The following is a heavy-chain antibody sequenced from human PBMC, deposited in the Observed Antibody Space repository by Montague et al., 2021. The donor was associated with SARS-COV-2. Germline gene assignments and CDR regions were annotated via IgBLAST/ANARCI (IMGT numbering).Heavy chain of an antibody. D-gene: IGHD7-27*01. CDR3: ARPRGVGTYDI. Sequence: SETLSLTCTVSGGSISSYSFYWGWIRQPPGKGLAWIGTIYYSGSTYYNPSLESRVTISVDTSKNQFSLNLSSVTAADTAVYYCARPRGVGTYDIWGQGTMVTVAS. CDR1: GGSISSYSFY. V-gene: IGHV4-39*01. J-gene: IGHJ3*02. CDR2: IYYSGST.